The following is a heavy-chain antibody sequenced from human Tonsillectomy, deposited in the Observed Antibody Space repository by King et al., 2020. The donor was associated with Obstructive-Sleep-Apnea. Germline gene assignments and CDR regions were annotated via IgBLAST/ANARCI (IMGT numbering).Heavy chain of an antibody. Sequence: VQLVESGGGVVQPGRSLRLSCAASGFIFSSYGMHWGRQAPGKWLEGVAVISYDGSNKYYADSVKGRFTISRDNSKNTLYLQMNSLRAEDTVVYYCAKVGGSGSYYGYYFDYWGQGTLVTVSS. D-gene: IGHD3-10*01. CDR2: ISYDGSNK. CDR3: AKVGGSGSYYGYYFDY. V-gene: IGHV3-30*18. J-gene: IGHJ4*02. CDR1: GFIFSSYG.